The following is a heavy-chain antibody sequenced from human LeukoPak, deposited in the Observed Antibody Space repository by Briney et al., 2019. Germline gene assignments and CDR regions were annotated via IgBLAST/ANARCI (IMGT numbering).Heavy chain of an antibody. CDR3: ARRYCSSTSCYGGDY. CDR1: GGTFSSYA. CDR2: IIPIFGTA. V-gene: IGHV1-69*13. D-gene: IGHD2-2*01. Sequence: ASVKVSCKASGGTFSSYAISWVRQAPGQGLEWMGGIIPIFGTANYAQKFQGRVTITADESTSTAYMELSSLRSEDTAVYYCARRYCSSTSCYGGDYWGQGTLVTVSS. J-gene: IGHJ4*02.